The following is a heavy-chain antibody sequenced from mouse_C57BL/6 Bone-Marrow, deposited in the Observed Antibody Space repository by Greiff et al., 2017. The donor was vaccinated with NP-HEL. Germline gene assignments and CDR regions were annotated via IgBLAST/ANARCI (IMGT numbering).Heavy chain of an antibody. CDR1: GYTFTSYW. J-gene: IGHJ3*01. CDR2: IYPGSGST. V-gene: IGHV1-55*01. D-gene: IGHD2-4*01. CDR3: ARMVGRLRVGFAY. Sequence: VQLHQPGAELVKPGASVKMSCKASGYTFTSYWITWVKQRPGQGLEWIGDIYPGSGSTNYNEKFKSKATLTVDTSSSTAYMQLSSLTSEDSAVYYCARMVGRLRVGFAYWGQGTLVTVSA.